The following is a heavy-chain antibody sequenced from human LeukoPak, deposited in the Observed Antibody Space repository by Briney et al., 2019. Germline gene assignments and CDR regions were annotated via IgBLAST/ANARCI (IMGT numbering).Heavy chain of an antibody. J-gene: IGHJ4*02. V-gene: IGHV3-53*01. CDR2: IYSGGST. CDR3: ATHRAPYYYDSSGSEVGFDY. CDR1: GFTVSSNY. Sequence: GGSLRLSCAASGFTVSSNYMSWVRQAPGKGLEWVSVIYSGGSTYYADSVKGRFTISRDNSKNTLYLQMNSLRAEDTAVYYCATHRAPYYYDSSGSEVGFDYWGQGTLVTVSS. D-gene: IGHD3-22*01.